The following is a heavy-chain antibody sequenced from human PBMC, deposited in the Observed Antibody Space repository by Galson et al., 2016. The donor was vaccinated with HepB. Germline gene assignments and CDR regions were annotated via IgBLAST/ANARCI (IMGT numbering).Heavy chain of an antibody. J-gene: IGHJ4*02. Sequence: SLRLSCAASGFTFSNYAMSWVRQAPGMGLEWVSGITSGSGGSTYYAVSVKGRFTISRDNSKNTLHLQMNSLRAEDTAVYSCAKHGVTGGWGSIDYWGQGTLVTVSS. CDR2: ITSGSGGST. CDR3: AKHGVTGGWGSIDY. V-gene: IGHV3-23*01. D-gene: IGHD2-8*02. CDR1: GFTFSNYA.